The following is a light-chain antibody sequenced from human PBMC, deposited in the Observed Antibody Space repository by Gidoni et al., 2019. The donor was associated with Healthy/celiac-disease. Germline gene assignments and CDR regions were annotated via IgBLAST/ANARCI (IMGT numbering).Light chain of an antibody. CDR1: QSVSST. V-gene: IGKV3-15*01. CDR2: GAS. J-gene: IGKJ2*01. CDR3: QQYNNWPPYT. Sequence: EIVMTQSPATLSVSPGERATLSCRASQSVSSTVAWYQQKPGQAPRLLICGASTRATGIPARFSGSVSGTEFTLTISGLQSEDFAVFDCQQYNNWPPYTFGQGTKLEIK.